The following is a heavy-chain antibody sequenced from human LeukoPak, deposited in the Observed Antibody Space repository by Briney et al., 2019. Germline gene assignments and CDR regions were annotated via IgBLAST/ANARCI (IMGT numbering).Heavy chain of an antibody. CDR3: ARHVDLHDGGFDY. Sequence: SETLSLTCTVSGGSISSYYWSWIRQPPGKGLEWIGYIYYSGSTNYNPSLKSRVTISVDTSKNQFSLKLSPVAAADTAVYYCARHVDLHDGGFDYWGQGTLVTVSS. D-gene: IGHD5-12*01. CDR2: IYYSGST. CDR1: GGSISSYY. V-gene: IGHV4-59*08. J-gene: IGHJ4*02.